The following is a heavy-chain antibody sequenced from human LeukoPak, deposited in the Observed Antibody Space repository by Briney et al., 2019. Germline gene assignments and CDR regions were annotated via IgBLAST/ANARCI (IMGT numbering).Heavy chain of an antibody. J-gene: IGHJ3*02. Sequence: GGSLRLSCAASGVTVSTNYMGWVRQAPGKGLEWASEIYSDGSTYYVASVRGRFSISRDNSKNTVYLHMNSLRAEDTAVYYCARELREYGVFDIWGQGTMVSVSS. CDR1: GVTVSTNY. V-gene: IGHV3-53*01. D-gene: IGHD3-10*01. CDR2: IYSDGST. CDR3: ARELREYGVFDI.